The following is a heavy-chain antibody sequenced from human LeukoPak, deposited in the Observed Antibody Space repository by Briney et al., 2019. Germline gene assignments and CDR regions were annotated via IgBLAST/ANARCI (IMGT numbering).Heavy chain of an antibody. CDR3: AIMHPYYDGNGYWVQ. Sequence: GGSLRLSCAASGFTFSSYAMSWVRQAPGKGLEWVSGINTSGGSTAYADSVKGRFTISRHNPRNTLYMQMNSLRAEDTALYYCAIMHPYYDGNGYWVQWGQGTLVTVSS. J-gene: IGHJ4*02. V-gene: IGHV3-23*01. CDR2: INTSGGST. D-gene: IGHD3-22*01. CDR1: GFTFSSYA.